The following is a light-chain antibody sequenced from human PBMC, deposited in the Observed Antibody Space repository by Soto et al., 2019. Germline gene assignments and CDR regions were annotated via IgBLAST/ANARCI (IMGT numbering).Light chain of an antibody. CDR3: SSYTSSSTL. Sequence: QPVLTQPASVSGSPGQSITISCTGTSSDVGDYNYVSWYQHHPGKAPKLMIYEVSNRPSGVSNRFSGSKSGNTASLTISGLQAEDEANYYCSSYTSSSTLFGGGTKVTVL. CDR1: SSDVGDYNY. J-gene: IGLJ2*01. V-gene: IGLV2-14*01. CDR2: EVS.